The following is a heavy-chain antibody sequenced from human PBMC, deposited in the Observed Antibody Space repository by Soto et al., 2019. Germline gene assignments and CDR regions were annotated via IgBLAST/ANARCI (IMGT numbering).Heavy chain of an antibody. V-gene: IGHV1-24*01. Sequence: GASVKVSCKASGYTFNSYDINWVRQAPGKGLEWMGGFDPEDGETIYAQKFQGRVTMTEDTSTDTAYMELSSLRSEDTAVYYCATNYCSSTSCYAWFDPWGQGTLVTVSS. D-gene: IGHD2-2*01. CDR1: GYTFNSYD. CDR3: ATNYCSSTSCYAWFDP. CDR2: FDPEDGET. J-gene: IGHJ5*02.